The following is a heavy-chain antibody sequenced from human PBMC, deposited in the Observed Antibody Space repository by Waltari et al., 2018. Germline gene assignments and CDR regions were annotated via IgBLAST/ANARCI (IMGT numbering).Heavy chain of an antibody. J-gene: IGHJ4*02. CDR2: IYSGGST. V-gene: IGHV3-23*03. Sequence: EVQLLESGGGLVQPGGSLRLSCAASGFTFSSYAMSWVRQAPGKGLEWVSVIYSGGSTYYADSVKGRFTISRDNSKNTLYLQMNSLRAEDTAVYYCAKESSSWYDYWGQGTLVTVSS. CDR3: AKESSSWYDY. D-gene: IGHD6-13*01. CDR1: GFTFSSYA.